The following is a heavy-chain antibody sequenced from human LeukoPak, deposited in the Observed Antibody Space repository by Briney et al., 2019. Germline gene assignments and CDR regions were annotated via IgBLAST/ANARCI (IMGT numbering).Heavy chain of an antibody. V-gene: IGHV3-23*01. J-gene: IGHJ4*02. D-gene: IGHD3-22*01. Sequence: GGSLRLSCAASGFTFSSYAMSWVRQAPGKGLEWVSAISGSGGSTYYADSVKGRFTISRDYSKNTLFLQMNSLRVEDTAVYYCAGDLYYESGGYYYHDYWGQGTLVTVSS. CDR3: AGDLYYESGGYYYHDY. CDR1: GFTFSSYA. CDR2: ISGSGGST.